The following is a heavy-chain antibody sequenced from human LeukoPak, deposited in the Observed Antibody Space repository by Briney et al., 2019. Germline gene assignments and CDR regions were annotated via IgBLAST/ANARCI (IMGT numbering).Heavy chain of an antibody. J-gene: IGHJ5*02. CDR2: IYSGINT. D-gene: IGHD7-27*01. V-gene: IGHV3-23*03. CDR1: GFTFSSYA. CDR3: ARDGVNWGIDL. Sequence: GGSLRLSCAASGFTFSSYAMSWVRQAPGKGLEWVSVIYSGINTYYADSVKGRFTISRDNAKNSLYLQMNSLRADDTAVYYCARDGVNWGIDLWGQGTLVIVSS.